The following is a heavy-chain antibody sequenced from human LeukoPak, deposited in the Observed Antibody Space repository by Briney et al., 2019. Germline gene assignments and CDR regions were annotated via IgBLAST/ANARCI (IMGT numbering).Heavy chain of an antibody. J-gene: IGHJ4*02. V-gene: IGHV1-2*02. CDR3: ERDFFSEVTYHGEIAYFDQ. D-gene: IGHD1-14*01. CDR1: GYTFTGYY. Sequence: ASVKVSCKASGYTFTGYYMHWVRQAPGQGLEWMGWINPNSGGTNYAQKFQGRVTMTGDTSISTTYMEVTRLRSDDTAIYYCERDFFSEVTYHGEIAYFDQWGAGTLVSVSS. CDR2: INPNSGGT.